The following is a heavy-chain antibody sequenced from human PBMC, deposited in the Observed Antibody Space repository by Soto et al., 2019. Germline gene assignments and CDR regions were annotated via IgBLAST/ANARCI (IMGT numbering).Heavy chain of an antibody. V-gene: IGHV3-30-3*01. CDR3: ARDRRAGATDGEHFFDY. CDR1: GFTFSSYA. CDR2: ISYDGSNK. J-gene: IGHJ4*02. D-gene: IGHD1-26*01. Sequence: GGSLRLSCAASGFTFSSYAMHWVRQAPGKGLEWVAVISYDGSNKYYADSVKGRFTISRDNSKNTLYLQMNSLRAEDTAVYYCARDRRAGATDGEHFFDYWGQGTLVTVSS.